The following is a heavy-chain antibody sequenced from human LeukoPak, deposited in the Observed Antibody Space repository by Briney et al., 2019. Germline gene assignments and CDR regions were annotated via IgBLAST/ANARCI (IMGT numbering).Heavy chain of an antibody. CDR3: ARDGYYYDSSGYYAE. CDR2: INPNSGGT. D-gene: IGHD3-22*01. V-gene: IGHV1-2*02. CDR1: GYTFTGYY. Sequence: ASVKVSCKASGYTFTGYYMHWVRQAPGQGLEWMGWINPNSGGTNYAQKFQGRVTMTRDTSISTAYMELSRLRSDDTAVYYCARDGYYYDSSGYYAEWGQGILVTVSS. J-gene: IGHJ4*02.